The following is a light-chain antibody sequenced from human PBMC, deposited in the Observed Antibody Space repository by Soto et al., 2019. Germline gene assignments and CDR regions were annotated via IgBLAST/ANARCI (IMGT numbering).Light chain of an antibody. V-gene: IGKV4-1*01. Sequence: VLTQSPESLTLSLGERATISCRSSQTIVSTYNKKNCLAWYQVKTGQPPKLLIYWASTRESGVPDRFSGSGSETEFTLTISSLQAEDVAVYYCQQYYMSPVLTFGGGTKVEL. J-gene: IGKJ4*01. CDR3: QQYYMSPVLT. CDR2: WAS. CDR1: QTIVSTYNKKNC.